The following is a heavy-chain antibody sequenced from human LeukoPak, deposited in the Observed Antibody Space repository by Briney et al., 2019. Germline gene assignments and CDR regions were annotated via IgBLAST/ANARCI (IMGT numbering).Heavy chain of an antibody. CDR2: ISAYNGNT. CDR3: ASRVSDYGSGSFESDAFDI. D-gene: IGHD3-10*01. Sequence: GASVKASCKVSGYTLTELSMHWVRQAPGQGLEWMGWISAYNGNTNYAQKLQGRVTMTTDTSTSTAYMELRSLRSDDTAVYYCASRVSDYGSGSFESDAFDIWGQGTMVTVSS. CDR1: GYTLTELS. J-gene: IGHJ3*02. V-gene: IGHV1-18*01.